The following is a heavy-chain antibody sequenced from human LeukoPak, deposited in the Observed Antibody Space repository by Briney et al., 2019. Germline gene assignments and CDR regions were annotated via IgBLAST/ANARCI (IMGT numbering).Heavy chain of an antibody. CDR3: ACGEEYIGGIFDY. CDR2: IYYSGST. Sequence: SETLSLTCTVSGASISTYYWSWIRQPPGKGLEWIGYIYYSGSTNYNPSLKSRVTISVDTSKNQFSLKLTSVTAADTAMYYCACGEEYIGGIFDYCGQGTLVTVSS. J-gene: IGHJ4*02. CDR1: GASISTYY. D-gene: IGHD6-6*01. V-gene: IGHV4-59*01.